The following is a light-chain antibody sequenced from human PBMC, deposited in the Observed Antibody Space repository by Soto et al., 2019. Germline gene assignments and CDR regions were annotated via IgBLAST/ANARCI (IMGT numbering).Light chain of an antibody. V-gene: IGKV3-15*01. J-gene: IGKJ1*01. CDR1: RNVTTN. CDR3: QQYNYWPRA. CDR2: GAS. Sequence: IVMTPSPATLSVSPGERAALSCTASRNVTTNLAWYQQRPGLAPRLLISGASTRATGFPARFSGSGSGTEFTLTISSLQSEDFAIYYCQQYNYWPRAFGQGTKVEIK.